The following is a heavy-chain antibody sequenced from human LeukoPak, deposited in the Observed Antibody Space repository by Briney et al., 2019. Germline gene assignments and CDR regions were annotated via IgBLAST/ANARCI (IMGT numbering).Heavy chain of an antibody. CDR3: ARVRSWCHYFDY. D-gene: IGHD6-13*01. J-gene: IGHJ4*02. CDR1: GGSISSSNW. CDR2: IYHSGRT. Sequence: SDTLSLTYALSGGSISSSNWWSWVRQPPGKGLERIGEIYHSGRTNYDPSVKSRVAISVDKCKNQFSLMLSSVTAADTAVYYCARVRSWCHYFDYWGQGTLVTVSS. V-gene: IGHV4-4*02.